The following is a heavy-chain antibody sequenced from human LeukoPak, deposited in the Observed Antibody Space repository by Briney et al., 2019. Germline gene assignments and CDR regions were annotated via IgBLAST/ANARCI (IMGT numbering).Heavy chain of an antibody. CDR3: ARDWYGSSGYYPSPNWFDP. CDR1: GFTFSTYS. CDR2: INSRGTTI. D-gene: IGHD3-22*01. Sequence: GGSLRLSCAVSGFTFSTYSMNWVRQAPGKGLEWLSYINSRGTTIYYADSVKGRFTVSRDNAKNSLYLQMNSLRAEDTAVYYCARDWYGSSGYYPSPNWFDPWGQGTLVTVSS. V-gene: IGHV3-48*01. J-gene: IGHJ5*02.